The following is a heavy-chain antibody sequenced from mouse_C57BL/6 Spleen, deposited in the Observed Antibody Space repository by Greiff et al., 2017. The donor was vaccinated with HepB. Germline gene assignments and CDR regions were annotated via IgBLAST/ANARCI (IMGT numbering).Heavy chain of an antibody. D-gene: IGHD3-2*02. J-gene: IGHJ2*01. CDR3: ARSGAAQATFFDY. CDR2: IYPSDSET. CDR1: GYTFTSYW. V-gene: IGHV1-61*01. Sequence: QVQLQQPGAELVRPGSSVKLSCKASGYTFTSYWMDWVKQRPGQGLEWIGNIYPSDSETHYNQKFKDKATLTVDKSSSTAYMQLSSLTSEDSAVYDCARSGAAQATFFDYWGQGTTLTVSS.